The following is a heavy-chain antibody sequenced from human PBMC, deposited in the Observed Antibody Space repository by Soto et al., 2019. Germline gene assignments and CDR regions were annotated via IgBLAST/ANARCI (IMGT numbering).Heavy chain of an antibody. V-gene: IGHV4-4*02. CDR2: VHHGFGD. Sequence: PSETLSLTCTVSGVSVSSAFWWTWVRQPPGQGLERNGEVHHGFGDNQNPSLNRRVIMSLYSSKNQFSLELRSVTAADTAVYYCARIPYSYYAIDVWGQGTTVTVSS. D-gene: IGHD4-4*01. J-gene: IGHJ6*02. CDR1: GVSVSSAFW. CDR3: ARIPYSYYAIDV.